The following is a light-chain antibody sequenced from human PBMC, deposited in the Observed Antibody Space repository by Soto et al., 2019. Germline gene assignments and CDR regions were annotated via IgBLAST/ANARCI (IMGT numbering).Light chain of an antibody. Sequence: QTVVTQEPSFSVSPGGTVTLTCGLSSGSVSTSYYPSWYQQTPGQAPRTLIYSTDTRSSGVPDRFSGSILGNKAALTITGAQADDESSYYCVPYMPSGILVFGGGTKVTVL. CDR3: VPYMPSGILV. CDR1: SGSVSTSYY. V-gene: IGLV8-61*01. CDR2: STD. J-gene: IGLJ3*02.